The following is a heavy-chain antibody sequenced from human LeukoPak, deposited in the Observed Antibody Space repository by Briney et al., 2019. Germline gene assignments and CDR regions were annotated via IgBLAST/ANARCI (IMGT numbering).Heavy chain of an antibody. V-gene: IGHV1-2*02. D-gene: IGHD3-22*01. CDR3: ARDLWYYYDSSGYYAVDY. J-gene: IGHJ4*02. Sequence: GASVKVSCKASGYTFTGYYMHWVRQAPGQGLEWMGWINPNSGGTNYAQKFQGRVTMTRDTSISTAYMELSRLRSDDTAVYYCARDLWYYYDSSGYYAVDYWGQGTLVTVSS. CDR1: GYTFTGYY. CDR2: INPNSGGT.